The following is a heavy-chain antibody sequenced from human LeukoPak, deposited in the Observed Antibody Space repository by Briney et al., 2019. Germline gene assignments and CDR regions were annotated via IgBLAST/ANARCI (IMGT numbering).Heavy chain of an antibody. D-gene: IGHD2-15*01. V-gene: IGHV1-2*02. CDR2: INPNSGGT. CDR1: GYTFTGYY. CDR3: ARGRGGYCSGGSCYSVLGWFDP. J-gene: IGHJ5*02. Sequence: ASVKVSCKASGYTFTGYYMHWVRQAPGQGLEWMGWINPNSGGTNYAQKFQGRVTMTRDTSISTAYMELSRLRSDDTAVYYCARGRGGYCSGGSCYSVLGWFDPWGQGTLVTVSS.